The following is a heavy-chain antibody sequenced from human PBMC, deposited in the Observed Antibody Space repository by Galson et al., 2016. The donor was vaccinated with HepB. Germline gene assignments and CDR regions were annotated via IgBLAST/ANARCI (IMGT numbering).Heavy chain of an antibody. CDR2: INRDESST. Sequence: SLRLSCAASGFTFSSYYMHWVRQAPGKGLVGVSRINRDESSTSYADYVKGRFTISRDNAKNTLYLQMNSLRAEDTAVYYCARDPSYYSGMDVWGQGTTVTVSS. V-gene: IGHV3-74*01. CDR1: GFTFSSYY. J-gene: IGHJ6*02. CDR3: ARDPSYYSGMDV.